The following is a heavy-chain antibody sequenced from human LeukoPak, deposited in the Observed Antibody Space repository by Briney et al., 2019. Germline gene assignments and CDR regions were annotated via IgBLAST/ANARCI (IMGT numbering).Heavy chain of an antibody. CDR1: GYTFTSYY. CDR3: ARVAGSYGDVRGGMDV. D-gene: IGHD4-17*01. Sequence: GASVKVSCKASGYTFTSYYMHWVRQAPGQGLEWMGRIIPILGIANYAQKFQGRVTITADKSTSTAYMELSSLRSEDTAVYYCARVAGSYGDVRGGMDVWGQGTTVTVSS. CDR2: IIPILGIA. V-gene: IGHV1-69*02. J-gene: IGHJ6*02.